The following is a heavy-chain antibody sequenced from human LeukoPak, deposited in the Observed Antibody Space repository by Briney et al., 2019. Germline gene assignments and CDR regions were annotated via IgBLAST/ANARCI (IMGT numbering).Heavy chain of an antibody. CDR1: GFTFSSYW. CDR2: INSDGSST. D-gene: IGHD2/OR15-2a*01. J-gene: IGHJ4*02. Sequence: GGSLRLSCAASGFTFSSYWMHWVRQAPGKGLVWVSRINSDGSSTNYADSVKGRFTISRDNAKNTLYLQMNSLRAEDTAVYYCARGTYTTSPRNPKYYFDYWGQGTLVTVSS. V-gene: IGHV3-74*01. CDR3: ARGTYTTSPRNPKYYFDY.